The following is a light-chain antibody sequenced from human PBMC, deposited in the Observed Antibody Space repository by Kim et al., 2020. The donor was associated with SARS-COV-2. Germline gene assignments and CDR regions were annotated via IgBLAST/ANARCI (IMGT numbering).Light chain of an antibody. CDR2: KAS. CDR3: QQYQSYPWT. J-gene: IGKJ1*01. CDR1: QTISPW. V-gene: IGKV1-5*03. Sequence: DIQMTQSPSALSVSVGDKLTITCRASQTISPWLAWYQQKPGKAPKVLIYKASSLRSGVPSRFSGSGSGTEFTLTISGLQPDDFATYYCQQYQSYPWTFGRGTKVDIK.